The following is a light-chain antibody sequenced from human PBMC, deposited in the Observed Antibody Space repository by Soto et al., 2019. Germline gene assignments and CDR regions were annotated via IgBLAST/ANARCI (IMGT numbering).Light chain of an antibody. V-gene: IGLV2-8*01. CDR1: SSDVGGYNY. J-gene: IGLJ1*01. CDR3: TSYAGGNNV. CDR2: EVN. Sequence: QSALTQPPSASGSPGQSVTISCTGTSSDVGGYNYVSWYQQHPGQVPKLMVYEVNNRPSGVPDRFSGCEPGNTASLTVSGLQAEDEADYYCTSYAGGNNVFGTGTKLTVL.